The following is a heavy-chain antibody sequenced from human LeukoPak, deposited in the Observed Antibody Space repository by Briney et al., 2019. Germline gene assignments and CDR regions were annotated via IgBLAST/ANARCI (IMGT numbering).Heavy chain of an antibody. J-gene: IGHJ6*04. D-gene: IGHD1-26*01. CDR1: GGSISSNW. Sequence: SETLSLTCVVSGGSISSNWWSWARQPPGKGLEWIGEIYHSGSTNYNPSLKSRVTMSVDNPKNEFFLKLSSVTAADTAVYYCAGSRVPYGLDVWGKGTTVTVSS. CDR3: AGSRVPYGLDV. V-gene: IGHV4-4*02. CDR2: IYHSGST.